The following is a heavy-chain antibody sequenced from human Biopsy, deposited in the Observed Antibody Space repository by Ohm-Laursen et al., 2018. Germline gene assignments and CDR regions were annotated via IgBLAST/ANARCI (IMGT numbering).Heavy chain of an antibody. D-gene: IGHD2/OR15-2a*01. CDR2: IYYSGNT. V-gene: IGHV4-39*01. J-gene: IGHJ6*02. CDR1: GGSISSRTHY. Sequence: TLSLTCTLSGGSISSRTHYWGWIRQTPGKGLEWIGNIYYSGNTDYSPSLKSRVTISVDTSNNQFSLKLRSVTAADTAVYYCARATNSTGWPYYYFYGMDVWGQGTTVTVSS. CDR3: ARATNSTGWPYYYFYGMDV.